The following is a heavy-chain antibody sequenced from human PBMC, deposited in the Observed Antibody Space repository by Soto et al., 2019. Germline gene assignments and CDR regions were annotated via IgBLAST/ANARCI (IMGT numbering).Heavy chain of an antibody. CDR2: IKSKTDGGTT. Sequence: GGSLRLSCAASGFTFSNAWMNWVRQAPGKGLEWVGRIKSKTDGGTTDYAAPVKGRFTISRDDSKNTLYLQMSSLKTEDTAVYYCTTRDSSSWSPFDYWGQGTLVTVSS. CDR1: GFTFSNAW. CDR3: TTRDSSSWSPFDY. D-gene: IGHD6-13*01. V-gene: IGHV3-15*07. J-gene: IGHJ4*02.